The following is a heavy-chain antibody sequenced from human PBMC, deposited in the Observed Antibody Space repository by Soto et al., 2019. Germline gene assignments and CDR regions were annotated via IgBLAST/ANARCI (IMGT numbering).Heavy chain of an antibody. D-gene: IGHD2-15*01. CDR3: TRGASFIPSCWQGCFDL. V-gene: IGHV3-66*01. CDR1: GFSVSSNY. Sequence: EVQLVESGGGLVQPGGSLRLSCAASGFSVSSNYVSWVRQAPGKGLEWVSVIYSGGNTYYADSVRCRFTISRDNSKNTLYLHMSSLRAGDTAVYYCTRGASFIPSCWQGCFDLWGRGTLVTVSS. J-gene: IGHJ2*01. CDR2: IYSGGNT.